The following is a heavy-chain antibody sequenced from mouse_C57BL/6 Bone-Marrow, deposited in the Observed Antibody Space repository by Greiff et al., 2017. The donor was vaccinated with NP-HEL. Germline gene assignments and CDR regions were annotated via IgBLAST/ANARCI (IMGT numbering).Heavy chain of an antibody. V-gene: IGHV1-81*01. J-gene: IGHJ2*01. CDR1: GYTFTSYG. CDR3: ARSSYGNYGFDY. D-gene: IGHD2-10*01. Sequence: QVQLQQSGAELARPGASVKLSCKASGYTFTSYGISWVKQRTGQGLEWIGEIYPRSGNTYYNEKFKGKATLTADKSSSTAYMELRSLTSADSAVYFCARSSYGNYGFDYWGQGTTLTVSS. CDR2: IYPRSGNT.